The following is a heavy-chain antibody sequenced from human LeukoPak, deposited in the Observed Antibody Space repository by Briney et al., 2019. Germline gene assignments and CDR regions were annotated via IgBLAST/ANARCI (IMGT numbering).Heavy chain of an antibody. CDR2: ISGSGGST. D-gene: IGHD2-15*01. J-gene: IGHJ6*03. CDR3: ARVLRYCSGGNCYSGGLGYMDV. CDR1: GFTFSSYA. Sequence: SGGSLRLSCAASGFTFSSYAMSWVRQAPGKGLEWVSAISGSGGSTYHADSVKGRFTISRDNSKNTLYLQMNSLRAEDTAVYYCARVLRYCSGGNCYSGGLGYMDVWGKGTTVTISS. V-gene: IGHV3-23*01.